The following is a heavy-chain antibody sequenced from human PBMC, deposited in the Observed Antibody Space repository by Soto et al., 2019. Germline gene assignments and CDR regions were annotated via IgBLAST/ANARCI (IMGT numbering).Heavy chain of an antibody. CDR3: AIRPSGYSYGYYGMDV. Sequence: GGSLRLSCAASGFTFSSYEMNWVRQAPGKGLEWVSYISSSGSTIYYADSVKGRFTISRDNAKNSLYLQMNSLRAEDTAVYYCAIRPSGYSYGYYGMDVWGQGTTVTVS. CDR2: ISSSGSTI. J-gene: IGHJ6*02. D-gene: IGHD5-18*01. V-gene: IGHV3-48*03. CDR1: GFTFSSYE.